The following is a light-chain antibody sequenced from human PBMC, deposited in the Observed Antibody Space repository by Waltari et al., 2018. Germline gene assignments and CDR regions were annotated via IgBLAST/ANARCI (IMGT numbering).Light chain of an antibody. CDR1: SSNIGSNY. J-gene: IGLJ1*01. V-gene: IGLV1-47*01. Sequence: QSVLTQPPSASGTPGQRVTISCSGSSSNIGSNYVYWYQHLPGTTPKLLISRNDQRPAWVPDRFSGSKSGTSASLDISGLRSEDEGDYYCAAWDGGVSGPHVFGTGTKVTVL. CDR2: RND. CDR3: AAWDGGVSGPHV.